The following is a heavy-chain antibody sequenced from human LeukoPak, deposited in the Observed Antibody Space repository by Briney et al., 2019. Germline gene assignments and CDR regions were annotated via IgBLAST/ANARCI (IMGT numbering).Heavy chain of an antibody. Sequence: SQTLSLTCAISGDSVSSNSAAWNWIRQSPSRGLEWLGRTYYRSKWYNEYAVSVKSRINVNPDTSKNQFSLQLNSVTPEDTAVYYCAMSLPRAFDIWGQGTMVTVSS. CDR1: GDSVSSNSAA. D-gene: IGHD3-16*02. CDR3: AMSLPRAFDI. J-gene: IGHJ3*02. V-gene: IGHV6-1*01. CDR2: TYYRSKWYN.